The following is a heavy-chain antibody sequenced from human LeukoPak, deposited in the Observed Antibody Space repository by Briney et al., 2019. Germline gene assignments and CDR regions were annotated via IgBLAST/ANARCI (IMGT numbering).Heavy chain of an antibody. CDR1: GYTFTSYA. D-gene: IGHD5-18*01. J-gene: IGHJ3*02. V-gene: IGHV1-3*01. CDR3: ARVGGGYSYGYDAFDI. Sequence: ASVKVSCNASGYTFTSYAMHWVRQAPGQRLEWMGWINAGNGNTKYSQKFQGRVTITRDTSASTAYMELSSLRSEDTAVYYCARVGGGYSYGYDAFDIWGQGTMVTVSS. CDR2: INAGNGNT.